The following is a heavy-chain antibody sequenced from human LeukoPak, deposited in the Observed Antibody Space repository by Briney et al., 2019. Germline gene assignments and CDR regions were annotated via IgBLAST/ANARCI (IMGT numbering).Heavy chain of an antibody. CDR2: ISSSSSYI. D-gene: IGHD6-6*01. CDR1: GFTFSSYS. Sequence: GGSLRLSCAASGFTFSSYSMNWVRQAPGKGLEWVSSISSSSSYIYYADSVKGRFTISRDNAKNSLYLQMNSLRAEDTAVYYCARQGVWGAFDIWGQGTMVTVSS. CDR3: ARQGVWGAFDI. V-gene: IGHV3-21*01. J-gene: IGHJ3*02.